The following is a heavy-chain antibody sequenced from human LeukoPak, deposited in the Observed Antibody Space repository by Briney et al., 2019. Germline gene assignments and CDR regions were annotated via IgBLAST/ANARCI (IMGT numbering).Heavy chain of an antibody. Sequence: GGPLRLSCAASGFTFSSYAMSWVRQAPGKGLEWVSAISGSGGSTYYADSVKGRFTISRDNSKNTLYLQMNSLRAEDTAVYYCAKDPRIAVAEYYFDYWGQGTLVTVSS. D-gene: IGHD6-19*01. CDR2: ISGSGGST. CDR3: AKDPRIAVAEYYFDY. CDR1: GFTFSSYA. V-gene: IGHV3-23*01. J-gene: IGHJ4*02.